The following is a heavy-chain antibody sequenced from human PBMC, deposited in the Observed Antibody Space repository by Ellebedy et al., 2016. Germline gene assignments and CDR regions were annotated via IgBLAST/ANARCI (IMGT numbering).Heavy chain of an antibody. J-gene: IGHJ4*02. CDR2: IKQDGSEK. CDR3: ARDRYYYDSSGYYSVFDY. D-gene: IGHD3-22*01. V-gene: IGHV3-7*01. CDR1: GFTFSSYW. Sequence: GESLKISXAASGFTFSSYWMSWVRQAPGKGLEWVANIKQDGSEKYYVDSVKGRFTISRDNAKNPLYLQMNSLRAEDTAVYYCARDRYYYDSSGYYSVFDYWGQGTLVTVSS.